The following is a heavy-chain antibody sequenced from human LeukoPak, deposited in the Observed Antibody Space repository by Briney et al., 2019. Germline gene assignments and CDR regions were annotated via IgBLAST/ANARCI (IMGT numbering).Heavy chain of an antibody. J-gene: IGHJ3*02. D-gene: IGHD3-22*01. V-gene: IGHV3-48*03. CDR2: ISSGGSTI. CDR3: ARVALDYDSSGYYYCRAFDI. Sequence: GGSLRLSCAASGFTFSSYEMNWVRQAPGKGLEWVSYISSGGSTIYYADSVKGRFTISRDNAKNSLYLQMNSLRAEDTAVYYCARVALDYDSSGYYYCRAFDIWGQGTMVTVSS. CDR1: GFTFSSYE.